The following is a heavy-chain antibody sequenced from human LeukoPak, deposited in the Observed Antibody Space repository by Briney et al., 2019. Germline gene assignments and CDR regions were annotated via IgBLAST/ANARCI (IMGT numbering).Heavy chain of an antibody. CDR1: GGSISSSSYY. D-gene: IGHD1-14*01. CDR3: ARQARGTEGY. CDR2: IYYSGST. J-gene: IGHJ4*02. Sequence: PSETLSLICTVSGGSISSSSYYWGWIRQPPGKGLEWIGSIYYSGSTYYNPSLKSRVTISVDTSKNQFSLKLSSVTAADTAVYYCARQARGTEGYWGQGTLVTVSS. V-gene: IGHV4-39*01.